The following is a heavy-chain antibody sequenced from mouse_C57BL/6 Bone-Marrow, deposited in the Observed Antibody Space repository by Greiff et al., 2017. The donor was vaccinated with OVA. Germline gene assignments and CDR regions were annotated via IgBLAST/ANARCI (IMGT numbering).Heavy chain of an antibody. V-gene: IGHV1-72*01. D-gene: IGHD1-1*01. CDR1: GYTFTSYW. J-gene: IGHJ4*01. CDR2: IDPNSGGT. CDR3: ARWRTTVVAKEYYYAMDY. Sequence: QVQLQQPGAELVKPGASVKLSCKASGYTFTSYWMHWVKQRPGRGLEWTGRIDPNSGGTKYNEKFKSKATLTVDKPSSTAYMQLSSLTSEDSAVYYCARWRTTVVAKEYYYAMDYWGQGTSVTVSS.